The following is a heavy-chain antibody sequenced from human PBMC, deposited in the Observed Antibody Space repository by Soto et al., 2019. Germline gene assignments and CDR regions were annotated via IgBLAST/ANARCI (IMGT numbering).Heavy chain of an antibody. J-gene: IGHJ4*02. Sequence: GGSLRLSCAASGFTFDDYAMHWVQQAPGKGLEWVSGISWNSGSIGYADSVKGRFTISRDNAKNSLYLQMNSLRAEDTALYYCAKVSDPYSSNWVLFDYWGQGTLVTVSS. D-gene: IGHD6-13*01. CDR1: GFTFDDYA. V-gene: IGHV3-9*01. CDR2: ISWNSGSI. CDR3: AKVSDPYSSNWVLFDY.